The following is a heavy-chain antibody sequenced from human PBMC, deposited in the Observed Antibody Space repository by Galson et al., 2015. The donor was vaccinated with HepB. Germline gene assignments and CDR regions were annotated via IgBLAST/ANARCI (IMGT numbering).Heavy chain of an antibody. J-gene: IGHJ4*02. CDR3: ASDSSSSWYGY. CDR2: ISSSGSTI. D-gene: IGHD6-13*01. Sequence: SLRLSCAASGFTFSRYEMNWVRQAPGKGLEWVSYISSSGSTIYYADSVKGRFTISRDNAKNSLYLQMNSLRAEDTAVYYCASDSSSSWYGYWGQGTLVTVSS. V-gene: IGHV3-48*03. CDR1: GFTFSRYE.